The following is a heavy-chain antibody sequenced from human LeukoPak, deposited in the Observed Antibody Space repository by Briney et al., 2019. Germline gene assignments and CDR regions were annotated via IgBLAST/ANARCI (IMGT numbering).Heavy chain of an antibody. V-gene: IGHV4-39*07. Sequence: PSETLSLTCTVSGGSISSSSYYWGWIRQPPGKGLEWIGSIYYSGSTYYNPSLKSRVTISVDTSKNQFSLKLSSVTAADTAVYYCARTTPTYYYYYYYMDVWGKGTTVTVSS. CDR1: GGSISSSSYY. CDR2: IYYSGST. CDR3: ARTTPTYYYYYYYMDV. D-gene: IGHD4-17*01. J-gene: IGHJ6*03.